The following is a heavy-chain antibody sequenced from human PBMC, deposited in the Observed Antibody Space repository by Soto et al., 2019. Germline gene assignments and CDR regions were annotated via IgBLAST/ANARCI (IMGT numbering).Heavy chain of an antibody. D-gene: IGHD6-13*01. V-gene: IGHV6-1*01. CDR2: TYYRSKWYN. J-gene: IGHJ3*02. CDR3: ARALPSYSSSWYDAFDI. Sequence: SQTLSLTCAISGDSVSSNSAAWNWIRQSPSRGLEWLGRTYYRSKWYNDYAVSVKSRITINPGTSKNQFSLQLNSVTPEDTAVYYCARALPSYSSSWYDAFDIWGQGTMVTVSS. CDR1: GDSVSSNSAA.